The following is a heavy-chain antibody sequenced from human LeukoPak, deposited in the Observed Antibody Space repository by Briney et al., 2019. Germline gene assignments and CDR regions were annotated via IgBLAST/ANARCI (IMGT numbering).Heavy chain of an antibody. J-gene: IGHJ4*02. Sequence: VGSLRLSCAASGFTFSDNYITWVRQAPGKGLEWRSYISGNGGVIQYADSVKGRFTISRDNAKNLLYLQMDSLRVEDTAIYYCARDPRTVRIWGQGTLVTVSS. CDR3: ARDPRTVRI. CDR1: GFTFSDNY. V-gene: IGHV3-11*04. CDR2: ISGNGGVI. D-gene: IGHD1-1*01.